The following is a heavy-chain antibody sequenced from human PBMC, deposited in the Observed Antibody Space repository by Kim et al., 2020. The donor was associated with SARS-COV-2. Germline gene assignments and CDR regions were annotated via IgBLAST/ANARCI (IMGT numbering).Heavy chain of an antibody. CDR3: EREETAEQLLFGHAVAPLPEYFQH. D-gene: IGHD2-2*01. J-gene: IGHJ1*01. Sequence: GESLKISCKGSGYSFTSYWIGWVRQMPGKGLEWSGIIYPGDSYTRYSPSFQGQVTNSADKSISTAYLQCSSLKASDTAMYYSEREETAEQLLFGHAVAPLPEYFQHWGQGTLVTVSS. V-gene: IGHV5-51*01. CDR1: GYSFTSYW. CDR2: IYPGDSYT.